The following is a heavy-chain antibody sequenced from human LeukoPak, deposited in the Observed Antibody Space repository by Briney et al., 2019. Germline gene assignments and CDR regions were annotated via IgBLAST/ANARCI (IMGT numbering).Heavy chain of an antibody. Sequence: SETLSLTCTVSGGSISSYYWSWIRQPPGKGLEWIGYIYYSGSTNYNPSLKSRVTISVDTSKNQFSLKLSSVTAADTAVYYCARVTHYYDSSGYLFDWFDPWGQGTLVTVSP. CDR2: IYYSGST. CDR1: GGSISSYY. J-gene: IGHJ5*02. V-gene: IGHV4-59*01. CDR3: ARVTHYYDSSGYLFDWFDP. D-gene: IGHD3-22*01.